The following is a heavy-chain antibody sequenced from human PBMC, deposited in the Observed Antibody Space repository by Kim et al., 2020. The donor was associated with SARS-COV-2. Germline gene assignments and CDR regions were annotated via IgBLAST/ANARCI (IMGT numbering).Heavy chain of an antibody. Sequence: ASVKVSCKASGYTFTSYGISWVRQAPGQGLEWMGWISAYNGNTNYAQKLQGRVTMTTDTSTSTAYMELRSLRSDDTAVYYCARARGLWELLRYFDYWGQGTLVTVSS. CDR3: ARARGLWELLRYFDY. D-gene: IGHD1-26*01. CDR2: ISAYNGNT. J-gene: IGHJ4*02. CDR1: GYTFTSYG. V-gene: IGHV1-18*01.